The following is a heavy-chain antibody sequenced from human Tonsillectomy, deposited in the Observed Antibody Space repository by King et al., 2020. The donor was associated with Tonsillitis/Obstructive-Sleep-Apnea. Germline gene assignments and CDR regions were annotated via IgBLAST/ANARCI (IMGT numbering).Heavy chain of an antibody. Sequence: QVQLVESGGGVVQPGRSLRLSCAASGFTFSSYGMHWVRQAPGKGLEGVAVISYDGSNKYYADSVKGRFTISRDNSKNTLYLQMNSLRAEDTAVYYCANAPRGAYHYDSSVDYWGQGTLVTVSS. J-gene: IGHJ4*02. V-gene: IGHV3-30*18. D-gene: IGHD3-22*01. CDR2: ISYDGSNK. CDR3: ANAPRGAYHYDSSVDY. CDR1: GFTFSSYG.